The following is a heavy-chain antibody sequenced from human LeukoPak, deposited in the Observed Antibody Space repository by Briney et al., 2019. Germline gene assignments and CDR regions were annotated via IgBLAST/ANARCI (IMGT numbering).Heavy chain of an antibody. CDR3: AKSLWLFPIDY. D-gene: IGHD6-19*01. CDR2: IYYSGST. J-gene: IGHJ4*02. CDR1: GGSISSYY. V-gene: IGHV4-59*01. Sequence: SETLSLTCTVSGGSISSYYWSWIRQPPGKGLEWIGYIYYSGSTNYNPSLKSRVTISVDTSKNQFSLKLSSVTAADTAVYYCAKSLWLFPIDYWGQGALVTVSS.